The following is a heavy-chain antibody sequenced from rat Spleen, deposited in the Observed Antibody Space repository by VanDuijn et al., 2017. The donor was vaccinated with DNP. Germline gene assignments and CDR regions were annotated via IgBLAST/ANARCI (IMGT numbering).Heavy chain of an antibody. CDR3: ATLGSIVTTDY. CDR1: GFTFSDYY. V-gene: IGHV5-7*01. Sequence: EVQLVESGGGLVQPGRSLKLSCAASGFTFSDYYMAWVRQAPTKGLEWVATISYDGSRTYYRDSVKGRFTISRDNAKSTLYLQMDSLRSEDTATYYCATLGSIVTTDYWGQGVMVTVSS. D-gene: IGHD1-10*01. CDR2: ISYDGSRT. J-gene: IGHJ2*01.